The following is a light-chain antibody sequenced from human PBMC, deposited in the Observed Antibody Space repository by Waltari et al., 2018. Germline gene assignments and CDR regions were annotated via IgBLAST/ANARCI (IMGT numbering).Light chain of an antibody. J-gene: IGLJ2*01. V-gene: IGLV4-69*01. CDR2: VNSDGSH. CDR3: QTWDIATVV. CDR1: SDHSNYA. Sequence: LALTQSPSASASLGASVTVTCPLSSDHSNYAIAWHQQQPQKGPRYLMKVNSDGSHIRGAGISVRFSGSSAGAERYLTISSLQSEDEGDYYCQTWDIATVVFGGGTKLTVL.